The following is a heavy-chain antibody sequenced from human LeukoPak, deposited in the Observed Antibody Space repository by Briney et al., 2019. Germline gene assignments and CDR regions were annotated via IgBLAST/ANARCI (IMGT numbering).Heavy chain of an antibody. D-gene: IGHD3-10*01. CDR2: IYSGGST. Sequence: GGSLRLSCAASGFTFSDYYMSWVRQAPGKGLEWVSVIYSGGSTYYADSVKGRFTISRDNSKNTLYLQMNSLRAEDTAVYYCARSAGSPRDYWGQGTLVTVSS. CDR1: GFTFSDYY. V-gene: IGHV3-53*01. J-gene: IGHJ4*02. CDR3: ARSAGSPRDY.